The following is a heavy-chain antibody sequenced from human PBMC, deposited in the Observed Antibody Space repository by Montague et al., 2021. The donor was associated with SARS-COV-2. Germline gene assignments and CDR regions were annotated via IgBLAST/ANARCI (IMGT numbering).Heavy chain of an antibody. CDR1: GFTFSRYG. CDR3: AREYTMVRGVIIIYYYGMDV. J-gene: IGHJ6*02. D-gene: IGHD3-10*01. V-gene: IGHV3-33*01. Sequence: SLRLSCAASGFTFSRYGMHWVRQAPGKGLEWVAVIWYDGSNKYYADSVKGRFTISRDNSKNTLYLRMNSLRAEDTAVYYCAREYTMVRGVIIIYYYGMDVWGQGTTVTVSS. CDR2: IWYDGSNK.